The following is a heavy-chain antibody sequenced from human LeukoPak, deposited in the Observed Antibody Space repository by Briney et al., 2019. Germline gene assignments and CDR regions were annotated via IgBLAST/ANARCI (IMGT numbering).Heavy chain of an antibody. J-gene: IGHJ4*02. CDR2: ISYDGSNK. CDR3: ASHMVRGVIRYYFDY. Sequence: GRSLRLSCAASGFTFSSYAMHWVRQAPGKGLEWVAVISYDGSNKYYADSVKGRFTISRDNSKNTLYLQMNSLRAEDTAVYYCASHMVRGVIRYYFDYWGQGTLVTVSS. V-gene: IGHV3-30*04. D-gene: IGHD3-10*01. CDR1: GFTFSSYA.